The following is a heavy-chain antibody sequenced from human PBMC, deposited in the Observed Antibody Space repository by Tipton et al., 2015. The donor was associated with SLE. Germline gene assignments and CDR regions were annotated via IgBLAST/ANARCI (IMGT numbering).Heavy chain of an antibody. V-gene: IGHV4-4*09. D-gene: IGHD6-19*01. CDR2: IYTSGST. CDR3: ARHFYSSGWYSAFDI. Sequence: TLFLTCAVSGGSISTYYWSWIRQPPGKGLEWIGYIYTSGSTNYNPSLKSRVTISIDTSKNQFSLKLNSVTAADTAVYYCARHFYSSGWYSAFDIWGQGTMVTVSS. CDR1: GGSISTYY. J-gene: IGHJ3*02.